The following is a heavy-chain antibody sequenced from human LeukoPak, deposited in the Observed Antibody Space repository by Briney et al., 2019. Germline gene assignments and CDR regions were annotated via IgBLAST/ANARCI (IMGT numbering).Heavy chain of an antibody. CDR1: GFTFRNYW. J-gene: IGHJ4*02. V-gene: IGHV3-48*02. D-gene: IGHD5-24*01. Sequence: GGSLRLSCAASGFTFRNYWMHWVRQAPGKGLEWVSYISSGSTTVYYADSVKGRFTISRDNAKNSLYLQMNSLRDEDTAVYYCASGPDGYNSHFDYWGQGTLVTVSS. CDR2: ISSGSTTV. CDR3: ASGPDGYNSHFDY.